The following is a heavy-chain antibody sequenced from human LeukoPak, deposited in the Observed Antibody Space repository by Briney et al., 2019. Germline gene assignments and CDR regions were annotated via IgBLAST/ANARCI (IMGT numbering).Heavy chain of an antibody. CDR1: GSSISNYY. CDR3: ARHPGLDY. Sequence: SETLSLTCTVSGSSISNYYWGWIRQAPGKGLEWIGSIYYSGNTYYNSSLKSRVTISLDTSKNQFSLKLSSVTAADTAVYYCARHPGLDYWGQGTLVTVSS. J-gene: IGHJ4*02. CDR2: IYYSGNT. V-gene: IGHV4-39*01.